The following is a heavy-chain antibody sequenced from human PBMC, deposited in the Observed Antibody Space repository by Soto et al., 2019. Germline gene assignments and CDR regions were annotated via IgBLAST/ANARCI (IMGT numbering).Heavy chain of an antibody. D-gene: IGHD5-12*01. CDR2: IYYTGST. J-gene: IGHJ4*02. V-gene: IGHV4-59*01. Sequence: SETLSLTCTVSGGTIISYYWSWIRQPPGKGLEWTGYIYYTGSTNYNPSLKSRVTISVDTSKNQFSLKLRSVTAADTAVYYCASQYSGYDWNYFDYWGQGALVTVSS. CDR1: GGTIISYY. CDR3: ASQYSGYDWNYFDY.